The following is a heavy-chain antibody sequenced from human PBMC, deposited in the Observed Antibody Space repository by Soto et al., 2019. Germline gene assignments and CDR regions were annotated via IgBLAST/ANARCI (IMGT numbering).Heavy chain of an antibody. CDR3: ARDLWRGPSYYGLDV. CDR1: GDSISSYY. D-gene: IGHD2-21*01. CDR2: MHYSGST. Sequence: QVQLQESGPGLVKPSETLSLTCTVTGDSISSYYWSWIRQPPGKGLEWIGNMHYSGSTNDNPSLKSRVTISVDTSKNQFSLTLSSVTAADTDVYYCARDLWRGPSYYGLDVWGQGTTVTVSS. J-gene: IGHJ6*02. V-gene: IGHV4-59*01.